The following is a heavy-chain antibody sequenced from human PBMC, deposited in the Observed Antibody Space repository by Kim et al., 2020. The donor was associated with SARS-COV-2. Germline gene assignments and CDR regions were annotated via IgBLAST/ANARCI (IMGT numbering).Heavy chain of an antibody. J-gene: IGHJ6*02. CDR3: VRDITFWSGFFVLRMYGMDA. V-gene: IGHV3-74*01. Sequence: GGSLRLSCAGSGFTFSSHWMHWVRQVPGKGLVWVASISSDGSSTWYADSVKGRLTISRDNAKDTLYLEMNSLRAEDTAVYYCVRDITFWSGFFVLRMYGMDAWAQGTTVTVSS. CDR2: ISSDGSST. D-gene: IGHD3-3*01. CDR1: GFTFSSHW.